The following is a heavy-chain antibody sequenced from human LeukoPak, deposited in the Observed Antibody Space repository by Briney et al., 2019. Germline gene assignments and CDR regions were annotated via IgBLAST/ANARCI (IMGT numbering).Heavy chain of an antibody. Sequence: GRSLRLSCTASGFTFGDYAMSWVRQAPGKGLGWVGFIRSKGYGGTTEYAASVKGRFTISRDDSRSIAYLQMNSLKTEDTAVYYCTRDLAENYYGMDVWGKGTTVTVSS. CDR1: GFTFGDYA. V-gene: IGHV3-49*04. CDR2: IRSKGYGGTT. CDR3: TRDLAENYYGMDV. J-gene: IGHJ6*04.